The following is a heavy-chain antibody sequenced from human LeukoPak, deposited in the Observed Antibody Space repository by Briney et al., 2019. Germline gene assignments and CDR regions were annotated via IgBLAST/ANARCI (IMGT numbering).Heavy chain of an antibody. V-gene: IGHV3-21*01. CDR1: GFTFSSYS. CDR2: ISSSSSYI. CDR3: ARRQYPPVVVINDDAFDI. D-gene: IGHD3-22*01. Sequence: GGSLRLSCAASGFTFSSYSMNWVRQAPGKGLEWVSSISSSSSYIYYADSVKGRFTISRDNAKNSLYLQMNSLRAEDTAVYYCARRQYPPVVVINDDAFDIWGQGTMVTVSS. J-gene: IGHJ3*02.